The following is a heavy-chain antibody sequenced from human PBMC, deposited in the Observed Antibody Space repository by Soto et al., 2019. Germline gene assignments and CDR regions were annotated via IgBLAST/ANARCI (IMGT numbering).Heavy chain of an antibody. CDR1: GGSISSGDYY. J-gene: IGHJ5*02. Sequence: SETLSLTCTVSGGSISSGDYYWSWIRQPPGKGLEWIGYIYYSGSTYYNPSLKSRVTISVDTSKNQFSLKLSSMTAADTAVYYCASHYYDSSGYPGWFDPWGQGTLVTVSS. CDR2: IYYSGST. CDR3: ASHYYDSSGYPGWFDP. D-gene: IGHD3-22*01. V-gene: IGHV4-30-4*01.